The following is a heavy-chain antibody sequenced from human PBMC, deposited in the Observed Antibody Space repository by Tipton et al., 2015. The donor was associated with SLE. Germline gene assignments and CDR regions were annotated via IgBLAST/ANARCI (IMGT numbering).Heavy chain of an antibody. CDR2: IYPSDSNT. CDR1: GYSFTSYW. Sequence: QLVQSGAEVKKPGESLKISCKGSGYSFTSYWIGWVRQMPGKGLEWMGIIYPSDSNTRYSPSFQGQVTISADKSISTAYLQWSSLKASDTAMYYCARPNGGSGWYSGYFDLWGRGTLVTVSS. J-gene: IGHJ2*01. D-gene: IGHD6-19*01. CDR3: ARPNGGSGWYSGYFDL. V-gene: IGHV5-51*01.